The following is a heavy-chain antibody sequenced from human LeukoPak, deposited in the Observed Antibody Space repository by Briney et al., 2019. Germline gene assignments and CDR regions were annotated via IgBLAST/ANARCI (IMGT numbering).Heavy chain of an antibody. CDR3: ARDLAVAGTAASKY. CDR2: ISSSSSYI. J-gene: IGHJ4*02. V-gene: IGHV3-21*01. CDR1: GFTFSSYS. D-gene: IGHD6-19*01. Sequence: GGSLTLSCAASGFTFSSYSMNWVRQAPGEGLEWVSSISSSSSYIYYADSVKGRFTISRDNAKNSLYLQMNSLRAEDTAVYYCARDLAVAGTAASKYWGQGTLVTVSS.